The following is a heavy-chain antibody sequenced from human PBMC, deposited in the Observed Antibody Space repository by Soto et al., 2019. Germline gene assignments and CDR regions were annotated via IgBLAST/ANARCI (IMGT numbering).Heavy chain of an antibody. J-gene: IGHJ4*02. CDR1: GFTFSSYG. CDR3: AKCELGGSCYSGGSN. V-gene: IGHV3-30*18. D-gene: IGHD2-15*01. CDR2: ISYDGSNK. Sequence: GGSLRLSCAASGFTFSSYGMHWVRQAPGKGLEWVAVISYDGSNKYYADSVKGRFTISRDNSKNTLYLQMNSLRAEDTAVYYCAKCELGGSCYSGGSNWGQGTLVTVSS.